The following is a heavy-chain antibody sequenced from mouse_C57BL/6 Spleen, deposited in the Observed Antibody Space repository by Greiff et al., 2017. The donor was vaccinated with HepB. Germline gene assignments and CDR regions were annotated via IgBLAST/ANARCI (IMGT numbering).Heavy chain of an antibody. CDR3: ARDRSYYSNYWYFDV. J-gene: IGHJ1*03. CDR2: ISDGGSYT. CDR1: GFTFSSYA. D-gene: IGHD2-5*01. Sequence: EVKLQESGGGLVKPGGSLKLSCAASGFTFSSYAMSWVRQTPEKRLEWVATISDGGSYTYYPDTVKGRFTISRDNAKNNLYLQMSHLKSEDTAMYYCARDRSYYSNYWYFDVWGTGTTVTVSS. V-gene: IGHV5-4*01.